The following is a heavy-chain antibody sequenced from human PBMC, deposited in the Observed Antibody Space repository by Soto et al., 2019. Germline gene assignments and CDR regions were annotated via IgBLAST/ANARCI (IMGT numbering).Heavy chain of an antibody. CDR1: GGSISSSNW. CDR3: ARGGPSSKWLDP. Sequence: PSETLSLTCAVSGGSISSSNWWSWVRQPPGKRPEWIAYIYNGGTTNYNPSLKSRLTISLDTSKNQFSLKLSSVTAADTAVYFCARGGPSSKWLDPWGQGIQVTVSS. CDR2: IYNGGTT. V-gene: IGHV4-4*02. J-gene: IGHJ5*02.